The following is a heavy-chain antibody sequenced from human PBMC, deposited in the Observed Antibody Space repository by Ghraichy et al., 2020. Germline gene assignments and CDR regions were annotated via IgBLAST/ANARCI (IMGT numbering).Heavy chain of an antibody. CDR2: IYYSGST. CDR1: GGSISSYY. Sequence: SETLSLTRTVSGGSISSYYWSWIRQSPGKGLEWIGYIYYSGSTNYNPSLKSRVTISVDTSKNQFSLMLNSVTAADTAVYYCARDRGSGYYPFDYWGQGTLVTVSS. CDR3: ARDRGSGYYPFDY. J-gene: IGHJ4*02. D-gene: IGHD3-22*01. V-gene: IGHV4-59*01.